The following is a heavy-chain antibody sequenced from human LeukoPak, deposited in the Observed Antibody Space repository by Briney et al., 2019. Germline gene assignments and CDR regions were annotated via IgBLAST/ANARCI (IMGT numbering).Heavy chain of an antibody. J-gene: IGHJ4*02. Sequence: GGSLRLSCAASGFSFSNYWLSWVRQAPGKGLGWVASVRDDGTDYVDSMKGRFAISRDNAKKLVYLQMNSLRAEDTAVYYCARDVNWGHFDYWGQGTLVMVSS. V-gene: IGHV3-7*01. CDR3: ARDVNWGHFDY. D-gene: IGHD7-27*01. CDR2: VRDDGT. CDR1: GFSFSNYW.